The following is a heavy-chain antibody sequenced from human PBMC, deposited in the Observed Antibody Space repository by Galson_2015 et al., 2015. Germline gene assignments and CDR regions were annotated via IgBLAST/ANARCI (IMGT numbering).Heavy chain of an antibody. CDR3: ARIFTMVQGEYFDY. D-gene: IGHD3-10*01. Sequence: SVKVSCKASGVTFSSYAISWVRQAPGQGLEWMGGIIPIFGTENYAQKFQGRVTITADESTSTAYMELSSLRSEDTAVYYCARIFTMVQGEYFDYWGQGTLVTVSS. CDR2: IIPIFGTE. V-gene: IGHV1-69*13. CDR1: GVTFSSYA. J-gene: IGHJ4*02.